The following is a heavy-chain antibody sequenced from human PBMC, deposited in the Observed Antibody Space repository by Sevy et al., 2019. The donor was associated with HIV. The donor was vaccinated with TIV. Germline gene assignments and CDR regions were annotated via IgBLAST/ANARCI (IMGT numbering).Heavy chain of an antibody. D-gene: IGHD2-2*01. CDR2: ISASSNYI. Sequence: GESLKISCAASGFTFSSCSMNWVRQAPRKGLEWVTYISASSNYIYYADSLKGRFTNSRDNAKNSLYLQMNSLRADDTARYYCARGAGVDCTGSSCYLDFDYWGQGTLVTVSS. V-gene: IGHV3-21*01. CDR1: GFTFSSCS. CDR3: ARGAGVDCTGSSCYLDFDY. J-gene: IGHJ4*02.